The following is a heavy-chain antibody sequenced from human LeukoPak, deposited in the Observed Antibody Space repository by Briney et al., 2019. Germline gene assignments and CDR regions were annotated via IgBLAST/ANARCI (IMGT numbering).Heavy chain of an antibody. Sequence: TLSLTSPVSGPSISSYYRSWIRQPAGKGLEWIGCIYTIGTTNYNTSLKSRVSMSVDTSKNQFSLKLSYVTAADTAGYYCARVYYGSGSLPKNYYYYMDVWGKGTTVTISS. CDR2: IYTIGTT. CDR1: GPSISSYY. D-gene: IGHD3-10*01. J-gene: IGHJ6*03. CDR3: ARVYYGSGSLPKNYYYYMDV. V-gene: IGHV4-4*07.